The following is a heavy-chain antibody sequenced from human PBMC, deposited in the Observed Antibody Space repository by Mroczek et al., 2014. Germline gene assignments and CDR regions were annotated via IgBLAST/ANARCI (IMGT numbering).Heavy chain of an antibody. CDR1: GGSFSGYY. CDR2: INHSGST. CDR3: ARAYCSGGSCFVQSNWYFDL. J-gene: IGHJ2*01. Sequence: QVQLQQWGAGLLKPSETLSLTCAVYGGSFSGYYWSWIRQPPGKGLEWIGEINHSGSTNYNPSLKSRVTISVDTSKNQFSLKLSSVTAADTAVYYCARAYCSGGSCFVQSNWYFDLWGRGTLVTVSS. V-gene: IGHV4-34*01. D-gene: IGHD2-15*01.